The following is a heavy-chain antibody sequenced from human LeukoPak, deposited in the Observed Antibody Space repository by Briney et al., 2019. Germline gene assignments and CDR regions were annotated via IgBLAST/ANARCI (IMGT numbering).Heavy chain of an antibody. V-gene: IGHV3-48*04. CDR1: GFTFSTYS. J-gene: IGHJ4*02. CDR2: INSGSTTI. D-gene: IGHD6-19*01. Sequence: PGGSLRLSCAASGFTFSTYSMNWVRQAPGKGLEWVSYINSGSTTIHYADSVKGRFTISRDNAKNALYLQMNSLRAEDTAVYYCAREWLVLDYWGQGTLVTVSS. CDR3: AREWLVLDY.